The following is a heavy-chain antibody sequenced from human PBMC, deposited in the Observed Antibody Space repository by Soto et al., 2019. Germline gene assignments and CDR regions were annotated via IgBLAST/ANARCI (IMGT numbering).Heavy chain of an antibody. D-gene: IGHD2-15*01. CDR2: INPNSGGT. CDR1: GYTFTGYY. J-gene: IGHJ3*02. V-gene: IGHV1-2*04. Sequence: GASVKVSCKASGYTFTGYYMHWVRQAPGQGLEWMGWINPNSGGTNYAQKFQGWVTMTRDTSISTAYMELSRLRSDDTAVYYCARELGFCSGGSCSPGDIPFDIGGQGTM. CDR3: ARELGFCSGGSCSPGDIPFDI.